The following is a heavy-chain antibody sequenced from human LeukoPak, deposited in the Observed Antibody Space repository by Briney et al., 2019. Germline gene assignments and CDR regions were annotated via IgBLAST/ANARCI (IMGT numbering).Heavy chain of an antibody. CDR2: ISGSGGST. Sequence: PGGSLRLSCAASGFTFSSYAMSWVRQAPGKGLEWVSAISGSGGSTYYADSVKGRFTISRDDSKNTLYLQMNSLRAEDTAVYYCAKPPTTTRYSSSWYGDAFDIWGQGTMVTVSS. CDR1: GFTFSSYA. D-gene: IGHD6-13*01. CDR3: AKPPTTTRYSSSWYGDAFDI. V-gene: IGHV3-23*01. J-gene: IGHJ3*02.